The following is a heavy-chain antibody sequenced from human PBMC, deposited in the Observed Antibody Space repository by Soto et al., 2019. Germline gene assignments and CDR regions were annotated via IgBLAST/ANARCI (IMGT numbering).Heavy chain of an antibody. CDR3: ARDLPQYCSAGSCYPDS. V-gene: IGHV3-30-3*01. CDR2: ISYHGSNK. CDR1: GFTFSTYA. Sequence: QVQLVESGGGVVQPGRSLRLSCAASGFTFSTYAMHWVRQAPGKGLAWVAIISYHGSNKYYADSVKGRFTISRDDPNNTLYLQMNSPIPEDTAVYYCARDLPQYCSAGSCYPDSWGQGTLVTVSS. D-gene: IGHD2-15*01. J-gene: IGHJ4*02.